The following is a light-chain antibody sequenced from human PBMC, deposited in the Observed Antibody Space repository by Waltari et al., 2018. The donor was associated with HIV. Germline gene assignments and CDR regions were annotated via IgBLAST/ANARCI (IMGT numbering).Light chain of an antibody. CDR2: SHP. CDR3: QSYDSSLNAWV. Sequence: QSVLTPPPSVSGAPGQMVTISCTGLSSNIGARYDAHWYQQFPGTPPKLLIFSHPNRAAGIPDRFSGSKSGTSASLVITWVQAEDEADYYCQSYDSSLNAWVFGGGTKLTVL. V-gene: IGLV1-40*01. J-gene: IGLJ3*02. CDR1: SSNIGARYD.